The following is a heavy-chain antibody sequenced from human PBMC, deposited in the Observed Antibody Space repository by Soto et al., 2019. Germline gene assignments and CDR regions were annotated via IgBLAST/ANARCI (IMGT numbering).Heavy chain of an antibody. CDR2: ISGSGGST. CDR3: AKSGYRVQYFDY. V-gene: IGHV3-23*01. CDR1: GFTFSSYA. Sequence: GGSLRLSCAASGFTFSSYAMSWVRQAPGKGLEWVSAISGSGGSTYYADSVKGRFTISRDNSKNTLYLQMNSLRAEDTAVYYFAKSGYRVQYFDYWGQGTLVTVSS. J-gene: IGHJ4*02. D-gene: IGHD5-12*01.